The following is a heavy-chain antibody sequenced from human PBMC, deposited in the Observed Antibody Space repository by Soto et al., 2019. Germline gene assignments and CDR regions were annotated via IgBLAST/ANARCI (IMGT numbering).Heavy chain of an antibody. Sequence: GGSLRLSCAASGFTFSDYYMSWIRQAPGKGLEWVSYISSSGSTIYYADSVKGRFTISRDNAKNSLYLQMNSLRAEDTAVYYCARTSYYYTRYYYYGMDVWGQGTTVTVSS. V-gene: IGHV3-11*01. J-gene: IGHJ6*02. D-gene: IGHD3-22*01. CDR2: ISSSGSTI. CDR3: ARTSYYYTRYYYYGMDV. CDR1: GFTFSDYY.